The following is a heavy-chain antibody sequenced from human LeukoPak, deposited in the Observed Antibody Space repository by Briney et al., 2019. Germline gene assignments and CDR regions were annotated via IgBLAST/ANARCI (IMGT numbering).Heavy chain of an antibody. D-gene: IGHD3-10*01. Sequence: GGSLRLSCAASEFTFRSYAMQWVRQAPGKGLEWVSIISGSGDSTYFADSVKGRFTISRGNSKNTLFLQMNSLRAEDTAVYYCSRAAMVRGVDYFDYWGQGTLVTVSS. J-gene: IGHJ4*02. CDR3: SRAAMVRGVDYFDY. CDR2: ISGSGDST. V-gene: IGHV3-23*01. CDR1: EFTFRSYA.